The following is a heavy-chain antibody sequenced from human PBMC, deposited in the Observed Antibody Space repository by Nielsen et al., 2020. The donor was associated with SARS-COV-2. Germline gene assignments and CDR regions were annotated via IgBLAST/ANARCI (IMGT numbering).Heavy chain of an antibody. Sequence: SETLSLTCTVSGGSISSGGYYWSWIHQHPGKGLEWIGYIYYSGSTAYNPSLESRVTISVDTSKNQISLQLSSVTAADTATYYCARAWGRSIFDIWGQGTKVTVSS. J-gene: IGHJ3*02. D-gene: IGHD3-16*01. CDR2: IYYSGST. CDR1: GGSISSGGYY. V-gene: IGHV4-61*08. CDR3: ARAWGRSIFDI.